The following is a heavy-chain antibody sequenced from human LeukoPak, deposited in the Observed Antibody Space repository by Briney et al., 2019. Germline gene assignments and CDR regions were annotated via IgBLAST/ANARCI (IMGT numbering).Heavy chain of an antibody. CDR3: GRHTLLADGALDI. Sequence: SETLSLTGTVSGGSISSYYWSWIRQPAGKGLEWIGRIYTSGSTNYNPSLKSRVTMSVDTSKNQFSVKLSSVTAADTAVDYCGRHTLLADGALDIWGQGKMVTVYS. V-gene: IGHV4-4*07. CDR2: IYTSGST. J-gene: IGHJ3*02. D-gene: IGHD6-25*01. CDR1: GGSISSYY.